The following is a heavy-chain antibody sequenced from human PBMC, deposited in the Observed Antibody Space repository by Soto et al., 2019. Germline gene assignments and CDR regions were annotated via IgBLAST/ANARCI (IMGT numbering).Heavy chain of an antibody. V-gene: IGHV4-34*01. Sequence: QVQLQQWGAGLLKPSETLSLTCAVYGGSFSGYYWSWIRHPPGKGLEWIGEINHSGSTNYNPSLKRGGSTTVATSTNKSPVRLIPVTAAETAAYDCGRKEGSGSCPNCFDYCGQGTLVTVSS. CDR3: GRKEGSGSCPNCFDY. D-gene: IGHD3-10*01. CDR2: INHSGST. J-gene: IGHJ4*02. CDR1: GGSFSGYY.